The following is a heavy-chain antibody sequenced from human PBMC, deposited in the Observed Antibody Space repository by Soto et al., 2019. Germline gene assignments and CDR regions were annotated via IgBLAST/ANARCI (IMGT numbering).Heavy chain of an antibody. V-gene: IGHV3-33*01. Sequence: QVQLVESGGGVVQPGRSLRLSCAASGFTFSSYGMHWVRQAPGKGLEWVAVIWYDGSNKYYADSVKGRFTISRDNSKNTLYLQMNSLRAEDTAVYYCARDSYSSSWSNPTYGIDVWGQGTTVTVSS. CDR3: ARDSYSSSWSNPTYGIDV. CDR1: GFTFSSYG. CDR2: IWYDGSNK. D-gene: IGHD6-13*01. J-gene: IGHJ6*02.